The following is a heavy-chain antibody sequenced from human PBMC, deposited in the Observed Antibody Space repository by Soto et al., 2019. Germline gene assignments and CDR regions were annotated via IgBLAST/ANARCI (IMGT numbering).Heavy chain of an antibody. J-gene: IGHJ5*02. Sequence: QVQLVESGGGLVKPGGSLRGSCAASGFSFSDYYMTWIRQAPGKGLEWVSYISGSGDNIHYADSVKGRFTISRDNAKNSLYLQMDSLRVEDTAVYYCARGACITCYYDAWFDTWGQGTLVPVSS. CDR2: ISGSGDNI. CDR3: ARGACITCYYDAWFDT. V-gene: IGHV3-11*01. CDR1: GFSFSDYY. D-gene: IGHD2-15*01.